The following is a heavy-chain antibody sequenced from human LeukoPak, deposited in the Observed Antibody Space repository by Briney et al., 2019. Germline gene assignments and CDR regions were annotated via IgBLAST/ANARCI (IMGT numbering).Heavy chain of an antibody. D-gene: IGHD6-13*01. CDR1: GYTFTSYY. Sequence: GASVKVSCKASGYTFTSYYMHWVRQAPGQGLEWMGLINPSGGSTSYAQKFQGRVTMTRDTSTSTVYMELSSLRSEDTAVYYCARGGIAAAGIPLNWFDPGGQGTLVTVSS. CDR2: INPSGGST. CDR3: ARGGIAAAGIPLNWFDP. J-gene: IGHJ5*02. V-gene: IGHV1-46*01.